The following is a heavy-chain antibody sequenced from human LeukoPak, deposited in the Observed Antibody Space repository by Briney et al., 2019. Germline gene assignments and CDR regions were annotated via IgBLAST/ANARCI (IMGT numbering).Heavy chain of an antibody. D-gene: IGHD4-23*01. J-gene: IGHJ3*02. V-gene: IGHV3-48*03. CDR1: GFTFSTSE. CDR3: ARDDYGGNSIADAFDI. Sequence: GGSLRLSCAASGFTFSTSEMNWVRQAPGKGLEWVSYISSDTYTRYYADSVKGRFTISRDSAKNSLYLQMNSLRAEDTALYFCARDDYGGNSIADAFDIWGQGTMVIVSS. CDR2: ISSDTYTR.